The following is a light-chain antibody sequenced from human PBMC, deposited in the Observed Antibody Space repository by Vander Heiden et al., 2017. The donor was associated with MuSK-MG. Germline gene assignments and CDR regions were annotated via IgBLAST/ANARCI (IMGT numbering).Light chain of an antibody. V-gene: IGKV3-11*01. Sequence: EIVLTQSPATLSLSPGERATLSCRASQSVSSYLAWYQQKPGQAPRLLIYDASNRATGIPARFSGSGYGKDFTLTISSREPEDFAVYYCQQRSNWPLSTFGQGTKMEIK. J-gene: IGKJ2*01. CDR2: DAS. CDR1: QSVSSY. CDR3: QQRSNWPLST.